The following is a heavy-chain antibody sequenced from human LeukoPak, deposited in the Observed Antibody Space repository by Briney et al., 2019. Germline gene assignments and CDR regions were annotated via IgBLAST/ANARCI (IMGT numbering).Heavy chain of an antibody. CDR2: ISDSGGRT. V-gene: IGHV3-23*01. CDR1: GITLSNYG. CDR3: AKRGVVIRVILVGFHKEAYYFDS. Sequence: PGGSLSLSCLVSGITLSNYGMSWVRQAPGKGLEWVAGISDSGGRTNYADSVKGRFTISRDSPKNTLYLQMNSLRAEDTAVYFCAKRGVVIRVILVGFHKEAYYFDSWGQGALVTVSS. J-gene: IGHJ4*02. D-gene: IGHD3-22*01.